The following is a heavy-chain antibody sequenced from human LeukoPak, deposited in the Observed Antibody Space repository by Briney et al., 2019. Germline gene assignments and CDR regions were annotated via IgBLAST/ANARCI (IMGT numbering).Heavy chain of an antibody. J-gene: IGHJ4*02. CDR1: GFTFSSYA. V-gene: IGHV3-23*01. CDR2: IGGTGVRT. CDR3: AKDLSKGLLYRRGMYYFDY. Sequence: PGGSLRLSCASSGFTFSSYAMSWVRQAPGKGLEWVSTIGGTGVRTYYADSVKGRFTISRDNSKNTLYLQMNSLRAEDTAVYYCAKDLSKGLLYRRGMYYFDYWGQGTLVTVSS. D-gene: IGHD3-10*01.